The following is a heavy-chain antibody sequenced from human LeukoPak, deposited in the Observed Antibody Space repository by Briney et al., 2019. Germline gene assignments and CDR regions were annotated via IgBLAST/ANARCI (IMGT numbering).Heavy chain of an antibody. V-gene: IGHV5-51*01. CDR3: ARSYYDSSGYHRFDC. J-gene: IGHJ4*02. D-gene: IGHD3-22*01. CDR1: GYSFTSYW. CDR2: IYPGDSDT. Sequence: GESLKISCRGSGYSFTSYWIGWVRQMPGKGLEWMGIIYPGDSDTRYSPSFQGQVTISADKSISTAYLQWSSLKASDTAMYYCARSYYDSSGYHRFDCWGQGTLVTVSS.